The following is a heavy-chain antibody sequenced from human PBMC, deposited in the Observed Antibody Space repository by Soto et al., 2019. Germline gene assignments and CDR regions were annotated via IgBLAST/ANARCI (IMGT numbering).Heavy chain of an antibody. D-gene: IGHD1-1*01. CDR1: GVSINSGGYY. V-gene: IGHV4-31*03. CDR2: IYYTGHT. Sequence: QVQLQESGPGLVKPSQTLSLTCSVSGVSINSGGYYWSWIRHHPGKGLEWIGYIYYTGHTFYNPTIKSRVDMSLDTSKNQFSLKLSSVTAADTAVYYCARGSQLERDALDIWGKGTMVTVSS. CDR3: ARGSQLERDALDI. J-gene: IGHJ3*02.